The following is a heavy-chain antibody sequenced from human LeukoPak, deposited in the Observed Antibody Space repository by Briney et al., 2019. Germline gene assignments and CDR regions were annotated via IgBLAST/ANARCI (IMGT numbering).Heavy chain of an antibody. CDR2: IYYSGST. Sequence: PSETLSLTCTVSGGSISSSSYYWGWIRQPPGQGLEWNGCIYYSGSTYYNPSLKSRVTISVDTSKNQFSLKLSSVTAADTAVYYCASEDDNWSYNDYWGQGTLVTVSS. J-gene: IGHJ4*02. CDR3: ASEDDNWSYNDY. D-gene: IGHD1-7*01. CDR1: GGSISSSSYY. V-gene: IGHV4-39*01.